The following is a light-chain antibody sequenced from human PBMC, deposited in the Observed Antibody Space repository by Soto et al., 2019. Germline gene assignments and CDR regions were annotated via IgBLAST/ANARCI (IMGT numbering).Light chain of an antibody. CDR2: AAS. J-gene: IGKJ3*01. Sequence: AIRMTQSPSLLSASTGDRVTISCLMSQGISSYLAWYQQKPGKAPELLIYAASTLQSGVPARFSGSGSGTDFTLTISCLQSEDFATYYCQQYYSFPFTFGPGTKVDIK. V-gene: IGKV1D-8*02. CDR1: QGISSY. CDR3: QQYYSFPFT.